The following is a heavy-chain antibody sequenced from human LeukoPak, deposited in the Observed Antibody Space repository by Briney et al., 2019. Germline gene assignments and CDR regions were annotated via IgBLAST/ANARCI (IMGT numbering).Heavy chain of an antibody. D-gene: IGHD2-2*01. CDR2: ISYSGST. CDR3: ARHGRKFCSSTSCSHYFDY. V-gene: IGHV4-59*08. CDR1: GGSISSYY. J-gene: IGHJ4*02. Sequence: KPSETLSLTCTVSGGSISSYYWGWIRQPPGKGLEWIGYISYSGSTNYNPSLKRRVTISVDTSKNQFSLQLSSVTAADTAVYYCARHGRKFCSSTSCSHYFDYWGQGTLVAVSS.